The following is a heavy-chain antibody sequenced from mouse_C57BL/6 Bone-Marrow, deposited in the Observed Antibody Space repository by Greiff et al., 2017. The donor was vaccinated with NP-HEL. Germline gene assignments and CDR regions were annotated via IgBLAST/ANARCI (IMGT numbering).Heavy chain of an antibody. CDR1: GYTFTSYG. V-gene: IGHV1-81*01. CDR2: IYPRSGNT. CDR3: ASARRFSYFDY. J-gene: IGHJ2*01. Sequence: QVQLQQSGAELARPGASVKLSCKASGYTFTSYGISWVKQRTGQGLEWIGEIYPRSGNTYYNEKFKGKATLTADKSSSTAYMELRSLTSEDSAVYFCASARRFSYFDYWGKGTTLTVSS.